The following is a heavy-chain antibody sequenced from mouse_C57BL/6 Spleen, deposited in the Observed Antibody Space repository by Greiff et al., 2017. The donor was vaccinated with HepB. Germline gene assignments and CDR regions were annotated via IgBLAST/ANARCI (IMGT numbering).Heavy chain of an antibody. CDR2: ISDGGSYT. D-gene: IGHD3-1*01. CDR1: GFTFSSYA. J-gene: IGHJ2*01. CDR3: ARDRGLAYFDY. Sequence: EVKLMESGGGLVKPGGSLKLSCAASGFTFSSYAMSWVRQTPEKRLEWVATISDGGSYTYYPDNVKGRFTISRDNAKNNLYLQMSHLKSEDTAMYYCARDRGLAYFDYWGQGTTLTVSS. V-gene: IGHV5-4*01.